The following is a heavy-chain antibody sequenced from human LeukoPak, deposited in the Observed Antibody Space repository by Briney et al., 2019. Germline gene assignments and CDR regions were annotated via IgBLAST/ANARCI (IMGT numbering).Heavy chain of an antibody. V-gene: IGHV1-2*02. CDR3: ARRGIPVAGTAYFDL. D-gene: IGHD6-19*01. Sequence: ASVKVSCKASGYSFTGYYMHWVRQAPGQGLEWMGWIYSKSGATNYAQKFRGRVAMSRDTSINTVYMEVTRLRSDDTAMYYCARRGIPVAGTAYFDLWGRGTLVTVSS. CDR2: IYSKSGAT. J-gene: IGHJ2*01. CDR1: GYSFTGYY.